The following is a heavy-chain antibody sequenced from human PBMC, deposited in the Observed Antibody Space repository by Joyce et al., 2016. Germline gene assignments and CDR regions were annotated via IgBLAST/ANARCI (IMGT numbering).Heavy chain of an antibody. J-gene: IGHJ4*02. V-gene: IGHV4-61*02. CDR1: GGSIRSTSYY. CDR3: ARGYCSGGYCFTGAFDS. D-gene: IGHD2-15*01. Sequence: QVQLQESGPGLLKPSHTLSLTCTVSGGSIRSTSYYWSWIRQPAGGGLEWIGRIYPSGSTNYHPSLDSRVIMSLDTSNNHFSLKLTSVTAADTAVYYCARGYCSGGYCFTGAFDSWGQGTLVTVSS. CDR2: IYPSGST.